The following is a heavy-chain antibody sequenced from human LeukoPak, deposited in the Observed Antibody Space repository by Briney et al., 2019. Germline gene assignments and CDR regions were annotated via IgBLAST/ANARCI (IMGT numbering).Heavy chain of an antibody. D-gene: IGHD3-10*01. CDR1: GDSITSHY. J-gene: IGHJ4*02. V-gene: IGHV4-59*11. Sequence: SETLSLTCTVSGDSITSHYWNWIRQTPGKGLEWIGYIYHTGSTNYNLSLKSRGSISADTSNNRFSLRLYSVTAADTAVYYCARERGEGYWGQGILVTVSS. CDR2: IYHTGST. CDR3: ARERGEGY.